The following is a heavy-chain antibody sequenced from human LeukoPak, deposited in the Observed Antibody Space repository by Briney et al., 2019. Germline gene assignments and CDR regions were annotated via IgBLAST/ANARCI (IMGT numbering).Heavy chain of an antibody. Sequence: GGSLRLSCAVSGFSFSNYAIHWVRQAPGKGLEWVAVITHDGNNKYFIDSVKGRFTISRDNSKNTVYLQMNSLRVEDTAVYYCAKDGGGNWGFDYWGQGTLVTVSS. J-gene: IGHJ4*02. D-gene: IGHD7-27*01. CDR2: ITHDGNNK. CDR1: GFSFSNYA. V-gene: IGHV3-30*18. CDR3: AKDGGGNWGFDY.